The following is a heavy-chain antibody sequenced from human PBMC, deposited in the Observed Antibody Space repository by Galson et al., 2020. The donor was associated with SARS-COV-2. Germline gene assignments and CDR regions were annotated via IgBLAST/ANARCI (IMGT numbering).Heavy chain of an antibody. V-gene: IGHV4-59*01. J-gene: IGHJ6*03. Sequence: SEPLSLPCTVSGGPIRSNYWSWIRQPPGKGLEWIGYIYYSGSTNYNPSLKSRVTISVDTSKNQFSLKLSSVTAADTAVYYCARGITIFGVVDCMDVWGKGTTVTVSS. D-gene: IGHD3-3*01. CDR3: ARGITIFGVVDCMDV. CDR2: IYYSGST. CDR1: GGPIRSNY.